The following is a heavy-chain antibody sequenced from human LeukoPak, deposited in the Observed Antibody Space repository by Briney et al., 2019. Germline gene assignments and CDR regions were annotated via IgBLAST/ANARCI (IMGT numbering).Heavy chain of an antibody. CDR3: AKEYYYDSSGYTTFDY. D-gene: IGHD3-22*01. CDR2: ISGSGGST. Sequence: GGSLRLSRAASGFTFSSYAMSWVRQAPGKGLEWVSAISGSGGSTYYADSVKGRFTISRDNSKNTLYLQMNSLRAEDTAVYYCAKEYYYDSSGYTTFDYWGQGTLVTVSS. CDR1: GFTFSSYA. J-gene: IGHJ4*02. V-gene: IGHV3-23*01.